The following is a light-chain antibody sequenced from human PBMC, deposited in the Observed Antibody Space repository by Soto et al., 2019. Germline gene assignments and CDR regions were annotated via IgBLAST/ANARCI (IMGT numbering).Light chain of an antibody. Sequence: EIVLTQSPGTLSLSPGDRATLSCRASQSLSNNYLAWYQQKSGQAPRLLIYGASRRATDIPDSFSGSGSGADFPLTITRLEPADFAVYFCQQYETVPRTFGRGTKVE. CDR3: QQYETVPRT. V-gene: IGKV3-20*01. CDR1: QSLSNNY. J-gene: IGKJ4*02. CDR2: GAS.